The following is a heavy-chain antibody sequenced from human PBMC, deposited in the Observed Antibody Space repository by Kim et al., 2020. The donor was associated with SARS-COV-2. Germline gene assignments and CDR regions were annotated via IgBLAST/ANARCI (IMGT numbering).Heavy chain of an antibody. CDR3: AKRAATGAGPYYYDS. D-gene: IGHD6-13*01. CDR2: IGAGHDA. J-gene: IGHJ4*02. Sequence: GGSLRLSCAVSGFTFSNYAMSWVHQVPGKGLEWVAGIGAGHDAYYADSVRGRFTIFRDHFANTLFLQMNSLRADDAAVYHCAKRAATGAGPYYYDSWGPGTQVTVSS. V-gene: IGHV3-23*01. CDR1: GFTFSNYA.